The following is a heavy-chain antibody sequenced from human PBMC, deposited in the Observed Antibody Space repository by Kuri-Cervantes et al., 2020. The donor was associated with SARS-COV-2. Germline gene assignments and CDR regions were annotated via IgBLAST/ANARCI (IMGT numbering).Heavy chain of an antibody. CDR2: ISSSGSTT. CDR3: ARGVALRFLEWTNWFDP. V-gene: IGHV3-48*03. D-gene: IGHD3-3*01. J-gene: IGHJ5*02. Sequence: GGSLRLSCAASGFTFSSYEMNWVRQAPGKGLEWVSYISSSGSTTYYAGSVKGRFTMSRDNAKNSLYLQMNSLRAEDTAEYYCARGVALRFLEWTNWFDPWGQGTLVTVSS. CDR1: GFTFSSYE.